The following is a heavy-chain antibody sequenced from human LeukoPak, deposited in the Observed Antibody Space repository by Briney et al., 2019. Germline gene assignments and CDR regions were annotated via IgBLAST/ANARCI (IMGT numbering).Heavy chain of an antibody. CDR3: AAQKRAAAAPFDY. V-gene: IGHV3-23*01. J-gene: IGHJ4*02. CDR1: GFTFSSYA. CDR2: ISGSGGST. Sequence: GGSLRLSCAASGFTFSSYAMSWVRQAPGKGLEWVSAISGSGGSTYYADSVKGQFTISRDNSKNTLYLQMNSLRAEDTAVYYCAAQKRAAAAPFDYWGQGTLVTVSS. D-gene: IGHD6-13*01.